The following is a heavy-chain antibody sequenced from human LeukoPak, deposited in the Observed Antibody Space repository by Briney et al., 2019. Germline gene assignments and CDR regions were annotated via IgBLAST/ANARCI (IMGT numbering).Heavy chain of an antibody. V-gene: IGHV1-2*02. CDR1: NNMFTGYF. J-gene: IGHJ6*03. Sequence: ASVKVSCKTSNNMFTGYFMHWVRQAPGQGLEWIGWINPNSGGTLFARRFQGRVTMTRDTSIGATYMELSRLTSDDTALYYCAAQCNDDFCYKRDYMDVWGKGTMVIVSS. CDR3: AAQCNDDFCYKRDYMDV. D-gene: IGHD2-2*02. CDR2: INPNSGGT.